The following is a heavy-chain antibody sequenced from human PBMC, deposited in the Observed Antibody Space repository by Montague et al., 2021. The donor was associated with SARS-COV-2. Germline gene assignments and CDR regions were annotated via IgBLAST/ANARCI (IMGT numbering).Heavy chain of an antibody. J-gene: IGHJ4*02. D-gene: IGHD3-9*01. Sequence: SETLSLTCAIYGGSFSGYYWSWIRQPPGKGLEWIGEINHSGSTNYNPSLKSRVTISVDTSRNQFSLKLSSVTAADTAVYYCARGHYDILTGYDEYYFDYWGQGTPVTVSS. CDR2: INHSGST. CDR3: ARGHYDILTGYDEYYFDY. V-gene: IGHV4-34*01. CDR1: GGSFSGYY.